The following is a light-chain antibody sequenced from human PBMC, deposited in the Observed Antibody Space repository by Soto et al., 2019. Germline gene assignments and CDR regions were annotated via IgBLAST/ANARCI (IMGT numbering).Light chain of an antibody. CDR3: SSYTTTTGV. Sequence: QSALTQPASVSWSPGQSITISCTGTSSDVGGYNYVSWYQQHPGKAPKLMIFEVSNRPSGVSNRFSGSKSRNTASLTISGLQAEDEADYYCSSYTTTTGVFGGGTKVTVL. V-gene: IGLV2-14*01. CDR1: SSDVGGYNY. CDR2: EVS. J-gene: IGLJ3*02.